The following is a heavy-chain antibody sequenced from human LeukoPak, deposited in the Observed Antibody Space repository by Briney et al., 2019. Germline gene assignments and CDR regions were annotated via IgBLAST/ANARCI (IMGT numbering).Heavy chain of an antibody. CDR1: GFTFSDYW. Sequence: GGSLRLSCAASGFTFSDYWMTWVRQAPGKGLEWVANIKPDGSVGYYVDSVRGRFIISRDNAGNSLYLQMNSLRVEDTAVYYCTQNLVAAAGDHWGQGTLLIVSS. CDR2: IKPDGSVG. J-gene: IGHJ4*02. V-gene: IGHV3-7*01. D-gene: IGHD6-13*01. CDR3: TQNLVAAAGDH.